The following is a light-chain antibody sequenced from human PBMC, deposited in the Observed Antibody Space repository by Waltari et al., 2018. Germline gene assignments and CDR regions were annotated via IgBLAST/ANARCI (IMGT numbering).Light chain of an antibody. CDR2: DVS. CDR3: CSYAGNYIWV. Sequence: QSALTQPASVSGSPGQSVTISCTGASSDIGSYDIVSWYQQHPGNAPKLIICDVSKRPSGVSERFSGSKSGDTASLTISGLQFEDEADYYCCSYAGNYIWVFGGGTRLTVL. CDR1: SSDIGSYDI. V-gene: IGLV2-23*02. J-gene: IGLJ3*02.